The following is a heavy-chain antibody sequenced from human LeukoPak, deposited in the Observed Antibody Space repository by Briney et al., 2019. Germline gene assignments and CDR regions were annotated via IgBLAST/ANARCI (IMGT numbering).Heavy chain of an antibody. Sequence: PSGTLSLTCAVSGGSISSSNWWSWVRQPPGKGLGWIGEIYHSGSTNYNPSLKSRVTISVDKSKNQFSLKLSSVTAADTAVYYCARRAKMGDSTLDYWGQGTLVTVSS. CDR2: IYHSGST. J-gene: IGHJ4*02. D-gene: IGHD3-22*01. CDR1: GGSISSSNW. CDR3: ARRAKMGDSTLDY. V-gene: IGHV4-4*02.